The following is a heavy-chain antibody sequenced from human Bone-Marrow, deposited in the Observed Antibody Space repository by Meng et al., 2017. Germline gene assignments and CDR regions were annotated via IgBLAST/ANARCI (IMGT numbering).Heavy chain of an antibody. CDR1: GFTFSSYA. V-gene: IGHV3-48*03. J-gene: IGHJ2*01. Sequence: GGSLRLSCAASGFTFSSYAMSWVRQAPGKGLEWVSYISSSGSTIYYADSVKGRFTISRDNAKNSLYLQMNSLRAEDTAVYYCARVEDTAMVGDWYFDLWGRGTLVTVSS. D-gene: IGHD5-18*01. CDR2: ISSSGSTI. CDR3: ARVEDTAMVGDWYFDL.